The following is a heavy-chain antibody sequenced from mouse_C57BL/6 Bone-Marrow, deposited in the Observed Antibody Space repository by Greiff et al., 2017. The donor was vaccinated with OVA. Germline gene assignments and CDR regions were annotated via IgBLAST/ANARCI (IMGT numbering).Heavy chain of an antibody. CDR3: SRPPTRNGDEGFAY. CDR1: GFTFRSYA. V-gene: IGHV5-4*03. Sequence: EVKLEESGGGLVKPGGSLKLSCAASGFTFRSYAMSWVRQTPEKRLEWVATISDGGGYTSYPDNVKGRFTFSRDHAKNTLYLQMSHLKSEDAAMYFCSRPPTRNGDEGFAYWGQGTLVTVSA. J-gene: IGHJ3*01. CDR2: ISDGGGYT. D-gene: IGHD4-1*01.